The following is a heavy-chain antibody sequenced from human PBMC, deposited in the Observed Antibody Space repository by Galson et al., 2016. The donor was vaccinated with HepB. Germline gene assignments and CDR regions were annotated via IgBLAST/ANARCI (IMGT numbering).Heavy chain of an antibody. D-gene: IGHD6-19*01. Sequence: SLRLSCAASGFTFSTYTMSWVRQAPGKGLEWVSGIDGRGGSTYYADSVKGRFTNSRDNSKNTLYPQMNSLRRDDTAVYYCAKLYASGRDDFWGQGTLVTVSS. CDR1: GFTFSTYT. J-gene: IGHJ4*02. V-gene: IGHV3-23*01. CDR2: IDGRGGST. CDR3: AKLYASGRDDF.